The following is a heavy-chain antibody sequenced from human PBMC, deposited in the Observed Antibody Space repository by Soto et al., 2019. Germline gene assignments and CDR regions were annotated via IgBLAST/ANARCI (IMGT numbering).Heavy chain of an antibody. D-gene: IGHD2-15*01. CDR3: AKEGNGGSSLDS. CDR1: GFKFDDYI. J-gene: IGHJ5*01. Sequence: PGGSLRLSCEASGFKFDDYIMHWVRQVPGKGLEWISLISWDGGSIEYADAIKGRFTVSRDNSKTSLYLHVHSLTSDDTAFYFCAKEGNGGSSLDSWGQGTLVTVSS. V-gene: IGHV3-43*01. CDR2: ISWDGGSI.